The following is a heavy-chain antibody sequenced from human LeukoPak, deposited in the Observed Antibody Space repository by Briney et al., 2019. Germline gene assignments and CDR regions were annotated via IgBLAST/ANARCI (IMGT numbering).Heavy chain of an antibody. CDR2: IYYSGST. Sequence: SETLSLTCTVSGGSISSYYWSWIRQPPGKGLEWIGYIYYSGSTNYNPSLKSRVTISVDTSKNQFSLKLSSVTAADTAVYYCARVVTVRGVIFDYWGQGTLVTVSS. D-gene: IGHD3-10*01. J-gene: IGHJ4*02. CDR3: ARVVTVRGVIFDY. V-gene: IGHV4-59*01. CDR1: GGSISSYY.